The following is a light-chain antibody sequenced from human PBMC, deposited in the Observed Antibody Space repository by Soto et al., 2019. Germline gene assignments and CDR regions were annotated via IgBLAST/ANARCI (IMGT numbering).Light chain of an antibody. CDR2: DVT. V-gene: IGLV2-14*01. CDR3: SSYTTIKTVI. Sequence: ALAQPASVSGSPGQSITISCTGTSSDVGAYNYVSWYHQHHPGKAPELIIYDVTDRPSGVSTRFSGSKSGNTASLTISGLQAEDEGDYYCSSYTTIKTVIFGGGTKVTVL. J-gene: IGLJ2*01. CDR1: SSDVGAYNY.